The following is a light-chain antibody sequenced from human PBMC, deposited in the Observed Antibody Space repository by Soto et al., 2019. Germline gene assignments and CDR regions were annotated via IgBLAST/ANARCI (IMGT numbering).Light chain of an antibody. CDR2: NVN. CDR3: SSFTSSTTYV. J-gene: IGLJ1*01. CDR1: SSDVGNYNY. V-gene: IGLV2-14*01. Sequence: QSVVTQPGSGSGSPVQSITFYYTGNSSDVGNYNYVSWYQQHSGEVPKLIIFNVNNRPSGVSNRFSGSKSGNTASLTISGLQAEDEADYYCSSFTSSTTYVFGTGTKVTVL.